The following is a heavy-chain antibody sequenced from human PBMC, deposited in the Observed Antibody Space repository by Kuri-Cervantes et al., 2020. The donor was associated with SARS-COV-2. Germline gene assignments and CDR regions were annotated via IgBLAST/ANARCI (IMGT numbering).Heavy chain of an antibody. D-gene: IGHD3-10*01. CDR2: IYYSGST. CDR1: GGSISSSSYY. CDR3: ARWQKYGSGSYSDAFDI. J-gene: IGHJ3*02. V-gene: IGHV4-39*07. Sequence: GSLRLSCTVSGGSISSSSYYWGWIRQPPGKGLEWIGSIYYSGSTNYNPSLKSRVAISVDTSKNQFSLKLSSVTAADTAVYYCARWQKYGSGSYSDAFDIRGQGTMVTVSS.